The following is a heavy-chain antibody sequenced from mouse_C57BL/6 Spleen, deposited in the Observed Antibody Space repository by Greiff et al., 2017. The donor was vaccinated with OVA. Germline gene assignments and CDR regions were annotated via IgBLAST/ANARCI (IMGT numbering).Heavy chain of an antibody. D-gene: IGHD1-1*01. CDR3: ARNPYYYGSSYAMDY. J-gene: IGHJ4*01. CDR1: GFTFSDYG. CDR2: ISSGSSTI. V-gene: IGHV5-17*01. Sequence: EVKVVESGGGLVKPGGSLKLSCAASGFTFSDYGMHWVRQAPEKGLEWVAYISSGSSTIYYADTVKGRFTISRDNAKNTLFLQMTSLMSEDTAMYYCARNPYYYGSSYAMDYWGQGTSVTVSS.